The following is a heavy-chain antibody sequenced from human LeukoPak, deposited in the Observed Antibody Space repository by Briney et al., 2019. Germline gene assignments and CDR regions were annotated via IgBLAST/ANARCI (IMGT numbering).Heavy chain of an antibody. CDR3: ARVYDYVWGSYRLGWFDP. D-gene: IGHD3-16*02. CDR1: GFSFDDYG. Sequence: GGSLRLSCAASGFSFDDYGMNWVRQAPGKGLEWVCRINANGASTAYADSVKGRFTISRDNAKNSLYLQMNSLRAEDTAVYYCARVYDYVWGSYRLGWFDPWGQGTLVTVSS. V-gene: IGHV3-20*04. CDR2: INANGAST. J-gene: IGHJ5*02.